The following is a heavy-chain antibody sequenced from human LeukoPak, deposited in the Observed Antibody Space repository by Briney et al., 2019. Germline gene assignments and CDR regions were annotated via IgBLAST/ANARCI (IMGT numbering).Heavy chain of an antibody. Sequence: RASETLSLTCTVSGGSISSYYWSWIRQPPGKGLEWIGYIYYSGSTNYNPSLKSRVTISVDTSKNQFSLKLSSVTAAATAVYYCASYSGYGLYFDYWGQGTLVTVSS. V-gene: IGHV4-59*01. CDR3: ASYSGYGLYFDY. CDR1: GGSISSYY. J-gene: IGHJ4*02. D-gene: IGHD5-12*01. CDR2: IYYSGST.